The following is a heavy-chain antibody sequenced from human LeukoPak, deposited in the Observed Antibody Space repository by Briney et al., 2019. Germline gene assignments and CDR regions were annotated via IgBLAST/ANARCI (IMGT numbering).Heavy chain of an antibody. Sequence: SETLSLTCTVSGGSISSSSYYWSWIRQPPGKGLEWIGYIYYSGSTNYNPSLKSRVTISVDTSKNQFSLKLSSVTAADTAVYYCAREDDFWSVFDYWGQGTLVTVSS. CDR3: AREDDFWSVFDY. V-gene: IGHV4-61*01. J-gene: IGHJ4*02. D-gene: IGHD3-3*01. CDR1: GGSISSSSYY. CDR2: IYYSGST.